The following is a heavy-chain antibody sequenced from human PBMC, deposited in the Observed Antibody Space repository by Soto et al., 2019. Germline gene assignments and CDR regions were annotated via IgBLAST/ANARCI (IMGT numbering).Heavy chain of an antibody. CDR1: GGFISNGDYY. J-gene: IGHJ4*02. Sequence: SETLSLTCTVSGGFISNGDYYWSWIRQLPGKGLEWIGYIYYIGNTYYNPSLQSRVTMSVDTSKNQFSLKLSSVTAADTAVYYCARGLSIVLAGSSYYFDYWGQGTLVTV. D-gene: IGHD2-15*01. V-gene: IGHV4-31*03. CDR2: IYYIGNT. CDR3: ARGLSIVLAGSSYYFDY.